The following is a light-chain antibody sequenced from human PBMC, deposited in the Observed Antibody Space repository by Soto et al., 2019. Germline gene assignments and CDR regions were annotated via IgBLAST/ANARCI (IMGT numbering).Light chain of an antibody. CDR1: QSISIW. CDR3: QQYNTFPWT. CDR2: KAS. V-gene: IGKV1-5*03. J-gene: IGKJ1*01. Sequence: DIQMTQSPSTLSASVGDRVTITCRASQSISIWLAWYQQRPGKAPKLLIYKASTLETGVPSRFGGSGSETEFTLTISSLRPDDFATYYCQQYNTFPWTFGRGTKVDIK.